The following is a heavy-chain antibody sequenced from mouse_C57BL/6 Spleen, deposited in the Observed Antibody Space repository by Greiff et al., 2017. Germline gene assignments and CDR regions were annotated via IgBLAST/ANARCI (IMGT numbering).Heavy chain of an antibody. CDR3: ERGDDGCYSTWFAY. Sequence: QVQLKQSGPELVKPGASVKMSCKASGYTFTSYWITWVKQRPGQGLEWIGDIYPGSGSTNYNEKFKSKATLTVDTSSSTAYMQLSSLTSEDSAVYYCERGDDGCYSTWFAYWGQGTLVTVSA. J-gene: IGHJ3*01. D-gene: IGHD2-3*01. CDR2: IYPGSGST. V-gene: IGHV1-55*01. CDR1: GYTFTSYW.